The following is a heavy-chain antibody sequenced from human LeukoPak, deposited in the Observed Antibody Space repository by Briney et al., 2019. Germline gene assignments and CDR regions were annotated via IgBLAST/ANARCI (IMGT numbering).Heavy chain of an antibody. CDR2: ISHDGSNQ. CDR1: GFTFSRYG. J-gene: IGHJ4*02. CDR3: AKEGRRYFDY. Sequence: GGSLRLSCTVSGFTFSRYGMHWLRQAPGKGLEWVAGISHDGSNQHYGDSVKGRFTNSRDNSKHTLYLQMNSLRGDDTAVYYCAKEGRRYFDYWGQGALVTVSS. V-gene: IGHV3-30*18.